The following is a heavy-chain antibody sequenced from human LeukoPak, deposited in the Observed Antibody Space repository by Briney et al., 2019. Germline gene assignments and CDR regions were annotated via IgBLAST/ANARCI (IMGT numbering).Heavy chain of an antibody. CDR1: GGSISSGSYY. V-gene: IGHV4-39*07. D-gene: IGHD3-10*01. CDR2: IYYSGST. Sequence: SQTLSLTCTVSGGSISSGSYYWSWIRQPPGKGLEWIGNIYYSGSTYYNPSLKSRVTISVDTSKNQFSLKLSSVTAPDTAVYYCARGATMVRGVIPLDYWGQGTLVTVSS. CDR3: ARGATMVRGVIPLDY. J-gene: IGHJ4*02.